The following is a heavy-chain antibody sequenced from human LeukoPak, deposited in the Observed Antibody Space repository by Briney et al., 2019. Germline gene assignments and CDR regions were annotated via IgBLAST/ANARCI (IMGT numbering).Heavy chain of an antibody. CDR1: GYSISSGYY. CDR2: IYHSGST. D-gene: IGHD2-2*01. J-gene: IGHJ4*02. Sequence: PSETLSLTCTVSGYSISSGYYWGWIRQPPGKGLEWIGSIYHSGSTYYNPSLKSRVTISVDTSKNQFSLKLSSVTAADTAVYYCARDGRAAAVDYWGQGTLVTVSS. V-gene: IGHV4-38-2*02. CDR3: ARDGRAAAVDY.